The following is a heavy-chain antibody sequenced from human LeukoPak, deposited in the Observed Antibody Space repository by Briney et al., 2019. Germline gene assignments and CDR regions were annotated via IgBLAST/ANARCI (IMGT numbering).Heavy chain of an antibody. CDR2: INPSGGST. J-gene: IGHJ4*02. D-gene: IGHD4-23*01. V-gene: IGHV1-46*01. CDR1: GCTFARYY. Sequence: ASVKLSCKASGCTFARYYIHWVRQAPGQGLEWMGIINPSGGSTRYAQKFQGRVTMTRDTSTSTVYMELSSLRSDDTAVYYCAREDTVETKKFDCWGQGTLVTVSS. CDR3: AREDTVETKKFDC.